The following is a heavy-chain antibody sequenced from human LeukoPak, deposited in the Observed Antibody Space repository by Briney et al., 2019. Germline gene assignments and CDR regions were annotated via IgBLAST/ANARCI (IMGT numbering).Heavy chain of an antibody. Sequence: ASVKVSCKASGYTFTGYYMHWVRQAPGQGLEWMGWINPNSGGTNYAQKFQGRVTMTRDPSISTAYMELSRLRSDDTAVYYCAREGSYSGSYGYFDYWGQGTLVTVSS. V-gene: IGHV1-2*02. J-gene: IGHJ4*02. CDR3: AREGSYSGSYGYFDY. D-gene: IGHD1-26*01. CDR1: GYTFTGYY. CDR2: INPNSGGT.